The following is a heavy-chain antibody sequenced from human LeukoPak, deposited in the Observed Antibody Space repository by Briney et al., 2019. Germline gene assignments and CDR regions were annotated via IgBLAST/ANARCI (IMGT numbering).Heavy chain of an antibody. Sequence: GGSLRLSCAASGFTVSSNYMSWVRQAPGKGLEWVSVIYSGGSTYYADSVKGRFTISRHNSKNTLYLQMNSLRAEDTALYYCARGQPPSYYDMDVWGQGTTVTASS. CDR1: GFTVSSNY. CDR2: IYSGGST. V-gene: IGHV3-53*01. D-gene: IGHD6-13*01. CDR3: ARGQPPSYYDMDV. J-gene: IGHJ6*02.